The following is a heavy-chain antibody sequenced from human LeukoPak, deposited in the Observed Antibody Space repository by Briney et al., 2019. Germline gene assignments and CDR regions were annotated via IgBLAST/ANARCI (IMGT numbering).Heavy chain of an antibody. J-gene: IGHJ5*02. CDR1: GGSFSGYY. CDR2: INHSGST. Sequence: SETLSLTCAVYGGSFSGYYWSWIRQPPGKGLEWIGEINHSGSTNYNPSLKSRVTISVDTSKNQFSLKLSSVTAADTAVYYCARKGWGFPGYSSSWYQGYNWFDPWGQGTPVTVSS. V-gene: IGHV4-34*01. CDR3: ARKGWGFPGYSSSWYQGYNWFDP. D-gene: IGHD6-13*01.